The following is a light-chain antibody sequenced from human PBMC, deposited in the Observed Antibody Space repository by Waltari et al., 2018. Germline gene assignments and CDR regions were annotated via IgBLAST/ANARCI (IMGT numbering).Light chain of an antibody. Sequence: EIVMTQTPLSLPVTPGEPASISCRSSQSLLHSNGNTYLYWYLQKPGQPPRLLIYRVSNRFSGVPDRFSGSGSGTDFTLKISRVEAEDVGVYYCMQALQNPYSFGQGTKVEIK. CDR3: MQALQNPYS. CDR1: QSLLHSNGNTY. J-gene: IGKJ2*03. V-gene: IGKV2-29*02. CDR2: RVS.